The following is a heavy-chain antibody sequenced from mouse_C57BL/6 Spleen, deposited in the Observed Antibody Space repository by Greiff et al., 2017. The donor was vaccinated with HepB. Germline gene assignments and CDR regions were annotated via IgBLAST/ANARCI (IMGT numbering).Heavy chain of an antibody. D-gene: IGHD2-2*01. Sequence: EVKLQESGPGMVKPSQSLSLTCTVTGYSITSGYDWHWIRHFPGNKLEWMGYISYSGSTNYNPSLKSRISITHDTSKNHFFLKLNSVTTEDTATYYCAREVGYDAFAWFAYWGQGTLVTVSA. CDR1: GYSITSGYD. J-gene: IGHJ3*01. CDR3: AREVGYDAFAWFAY. CDR2: ISYSGST. V-gene: IGHV3-1*01.